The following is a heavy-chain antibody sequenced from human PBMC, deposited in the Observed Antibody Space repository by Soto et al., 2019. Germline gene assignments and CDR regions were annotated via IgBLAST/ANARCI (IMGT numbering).Heavy chain of an antibody. D-gene: IGHD3-3*01. CDR2: IYYSGST. CDR1: GGSISSSSYY. Sequence: PSETLSLTCTVSGGSISSSSYYWGWIRQPPGKGLEWIGSIYYSGSTYYNPSLRSRVTISVDTSKNQFSLKLSSVTAADTAVYYCARIHYDFWSGYYTWKGGLDYWGQGTLVTVSS. J-gene: IGHJ4*02. CDR3: ARIHYDFWSGYYTWKGGLDY. V-gene: IGHV4-39*01.